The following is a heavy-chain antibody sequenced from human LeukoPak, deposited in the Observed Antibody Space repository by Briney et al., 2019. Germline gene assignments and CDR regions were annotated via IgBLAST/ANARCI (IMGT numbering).Heavy chain of an antibody. CDR3: ARGADYYDFWSDSIGYFDY. Sequence: SETLSLTCTVSGGSISSYYWSWIRQPAGKGLEWIGRIYTSGSTNYNPSLKSRVTMSVDTSKNQFSLKLSSVTAADTAVYYCARGADYYDFWSDSIGYFDYWGQGTLVTVSS. J-gene: IGHJ4*02. CDR1: GGSISSYY. D-gene: IGHD3-3*01. CDR2: IYTSGST. V-gene: IGHV4-4*07.